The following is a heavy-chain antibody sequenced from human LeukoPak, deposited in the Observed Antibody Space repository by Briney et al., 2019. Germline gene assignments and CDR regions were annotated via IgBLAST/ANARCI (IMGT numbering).Heavy chain of an antibody. CDR2: INPNSGGT. J-gene: IGHJ4*02. CDR3: ARDGGLDY. D-gene: IGHD2-15*01. CDR1: GYTFTDYY. V-gene: IGHV1-2*02. Sequence: ASVKVSCKASGYTFTDYYMHWVRQAPGQGLEWMGWINPNSGGTNSAQKFQGRVTLTRDTSISTAYMELSRLTSDDTAVYYCARDGGLDYWGQGTLVTVSS.